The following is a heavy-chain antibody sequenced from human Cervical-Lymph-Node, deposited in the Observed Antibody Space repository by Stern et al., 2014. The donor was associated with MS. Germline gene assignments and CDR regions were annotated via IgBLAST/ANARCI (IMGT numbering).Heavy chain of an antibody. D-gene: IGHD6-13*01. V-gene: IGHV2-70*01. Sequence: QVPLGESGPALVKPTQTLTLTCTFSGVSLTTSAMCVSWIRQPPGKALEWLALIDWDDDKYYNTPLKTRLTISKDTSKTQVLLALTNLDPVDTATYYCAGCGWDSRRWYYFDYWGQGTLVTVSS. CDR2: IDWDDDK. J-gene: IGHJ4*02. CDR1: GVSLTTSAMC. CDR3: AGCGWDSRRWYYFDY.